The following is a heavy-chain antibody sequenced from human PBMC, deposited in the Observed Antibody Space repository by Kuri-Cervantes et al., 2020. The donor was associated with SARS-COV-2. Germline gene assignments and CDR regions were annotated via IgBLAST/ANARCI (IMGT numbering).Heavy chain of an antibody. V-gene: IGHV3-49*03. J-gene: IGHJ5*02. Sequence: GESLKISCTASGFKLGDYPMSWFRQAPGKGLEWVGFIRNKGYGATTEYGASVKGRFTISRDDSESIAYLQMNSLKTEDTAVYYCSRGRVWFDPWGQGTRVTVSS. CDR2: IRNKGYGATT. CDR1: GFKLGDYP. CDR3: SRGRVWFDP.